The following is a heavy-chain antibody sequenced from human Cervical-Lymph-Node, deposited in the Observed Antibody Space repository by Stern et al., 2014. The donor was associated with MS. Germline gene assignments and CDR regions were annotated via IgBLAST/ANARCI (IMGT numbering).Heavy chain of an antibody. Sequence: QLQLQESGPGLVKPSETLSLTCAVSCGSISGDSYYWTWIRQSAGKGLEWIGRISTRGSVDYNPTLKSRATIPMTTSKNKVSLKLGSVTAADTALYYCARQTGRIVLSIYTVMGNYFDSWGPGTVVSVSS. CDR2: ISTRGSV. J-gene: IGHJ4*02. D-gene: IGHD2-2*02. V-gene: IGHV4-61*02. CDR1: CGSISGDSYY. CDR3: ARQTGRIVLSIYTVMGNYFDS.